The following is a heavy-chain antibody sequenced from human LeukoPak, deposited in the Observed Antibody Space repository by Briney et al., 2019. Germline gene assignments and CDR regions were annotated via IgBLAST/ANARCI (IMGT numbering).Heavy chain of an antibody. CDR1: GFTFSSYS. Sequence: GGSLRLSCAASGFTFSSYSMNWVRQAPGKGLEWVSYISSSSSTIYYADSVKGRFTISRDNAKNSLYLQMNSLRADDTAVYYCAKDGVAGEYYYYGMDVWGQGTTVTVSS. J-gene: IGHJ6*02. V-gene: IGHV3-48*04. D-gene: IGHD6-19*01. CDR3: AKDGVAGEYYYYGMDV. CDR2: ISSSSSTI.